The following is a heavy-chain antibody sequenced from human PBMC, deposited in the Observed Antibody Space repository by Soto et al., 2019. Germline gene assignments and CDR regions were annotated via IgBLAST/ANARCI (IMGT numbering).Heavy chain of an antibody. Sequence: GSLRLSCAASGFTFSSYAMGWVRQAPGKGLEWVSAIRGSGSNTYYADSVKGRFTTSRDNSKNTLYLQMNSLRAEDTAVYYCAKGSTTSSLVWFDPWGPGTLVTVSS. V-gene: IGHV3-23*01. CDR2: IRGSGSNT. CDR1: GFTFSSYA. J-gene: IGHJ5*02. D-gene: IGHD2-2*01. CDR3: AKGSTTSSLVWFDP.